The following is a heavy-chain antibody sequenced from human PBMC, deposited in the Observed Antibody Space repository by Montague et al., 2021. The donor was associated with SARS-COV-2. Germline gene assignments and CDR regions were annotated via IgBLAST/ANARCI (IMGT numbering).Heavy chain of an antibody. CDR2: INYSGRT. J-gene: IGHJ2*01. D-gene: IGHD3-3*01. V-gene: IGHV4-34*01. CDR1: GGTFNEYY. Sequence: SETLSLTCAVYGGTFNEYYWAWIRQAPGKGLEWIGEINYSGRTNYSPSLKSRATASVDPSKNQFSLRLTSVTAADTAVYYCARGTVGHLTIGEVVIKYWYFDVWGRGTPVTISS. CDR3: ARGTVGHLTIGEVVIKYWYFDV.